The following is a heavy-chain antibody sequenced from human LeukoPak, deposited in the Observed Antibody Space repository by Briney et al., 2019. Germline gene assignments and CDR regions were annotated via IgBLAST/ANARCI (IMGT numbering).Heavy chain of an antibody. D-gene: IGHD3-10*01. CDR1: GFTLSSYA. CDR3: ARDSPGGGKFDF. V-gene: IGHV3-53*01. Sequence: GGSLRLSCAASGFTLSSYAMSWVRQAPGKGLEWVSVIYSGGSTYYADSVKGRFTISRDNSKNTLYLQMNSLRAEDTAVYYCARDSPGGGKFDFWGQGTLVTVSS. J-gene: IGHJ4*02. CDR2: IYSGGST.